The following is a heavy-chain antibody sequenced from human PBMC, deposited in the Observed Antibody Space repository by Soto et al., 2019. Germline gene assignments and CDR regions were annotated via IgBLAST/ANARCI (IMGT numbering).Heavy chain of an antibody. CDR3: ARGQRFSDWFDP. D-gene: IGHD3-3*01. Sequence: PSETLSLTCIVSGGSISGYYWTWIRQAAGKGLEWIGRIYSSGTTKYNPSLKSRVTMSLDTSKNQFSLRLSSVTATDTAVYYCARGQRFSDWFDPWGPGTLVTVSS. V-gene: IGHV4-4*07. J-gene: IGHJ5*02. CDR1: GGSISGYY. CDR2: IYSSGTT.